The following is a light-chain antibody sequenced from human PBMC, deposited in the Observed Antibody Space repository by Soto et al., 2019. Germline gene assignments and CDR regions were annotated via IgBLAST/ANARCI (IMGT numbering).Light chain of an antibody. CDR3: GSFTTSTTVV. V-gene: IGLV2-14*03. CDR2: DVN. CDR1: DSDIGGYDY. Sequence: QSALTQPASVSGSPGQSIAISCTGTDSDIGGYDYVSWYQQHPGKAPKLMLYDVNTRPSGVSNRFSGSKSGNTASLTISGLQAEDEATYYCGSFTTSTTVVFGGGTQLTVL. J-gene: IGLJ7*01.